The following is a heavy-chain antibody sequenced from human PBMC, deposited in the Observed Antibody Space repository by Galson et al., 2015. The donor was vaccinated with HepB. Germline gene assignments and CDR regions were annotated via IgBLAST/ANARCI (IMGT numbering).Heavy chain of an antibody. D-gene: IGHD2-15*01. V-gene: IGHV1-69*13. Sequence: SVKVSCKASGGTFSSYAISWVRQAPGQGLEWMGGIIPIFGTANYAQKFQGRVTITADESTSTAYMELSSLRSEDTAVYYCARDGGSCSGGSCYSKYYYYYMDVWGKGTTVTVSS. CDR1: GGTFSSYA. CDR2: IIPIFGTA. CDR3: ARDGGSCSGGSCYSKYYYYYMDV. J-gene: IGHJ6*03.